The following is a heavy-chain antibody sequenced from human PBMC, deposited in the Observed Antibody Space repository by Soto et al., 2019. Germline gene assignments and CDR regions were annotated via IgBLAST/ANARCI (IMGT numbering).Heavy chain of an antibody. CDR2: IYYSGST. Sequence: ASETLSLTCTVSGGSISSYYWSWIRQPPGKGLEWIGYIYYSGSTNYNPSLKSRVTISVDTSKNQFSLKLSSVTAADTAVYYCARDGGSGDYYYYGMDVWGQGTTVTVSS. CDR1: GGSISSYY. CDR3: ARDGGSGDYYYYGMDV. D-gene: IGHD2-15*01. J-gene: IGHJ6*02. V-gene: IGHV4-59*01.